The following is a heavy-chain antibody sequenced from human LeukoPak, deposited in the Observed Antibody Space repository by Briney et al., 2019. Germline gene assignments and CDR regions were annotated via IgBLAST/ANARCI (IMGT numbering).Heavy chain of an antibody. D-gene: IGHD1-26*01. Sequence: GGSLRLSCAASGFTFSSYAMHWVRQAPGKGLEWVAVISYDGSNKYYADSVKGRFTISRDNSKNTLYLQMNSLRAEDTAVYYWGRDGGGATDSFDSGGREP. J-gene: IGHJ4*02. CDR3: GRDGGGATDSFDS. CDR2: ISYDGSNK. V-gene: IGHV3-30-3*01. CDR1: GFTFSSYA.